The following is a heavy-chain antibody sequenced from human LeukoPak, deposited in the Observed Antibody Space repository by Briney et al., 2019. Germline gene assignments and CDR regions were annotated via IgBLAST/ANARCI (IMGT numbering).Heavy chain of an antibody. CDR3: ARDELISGYDQEGAFDI. V-gene: IGHV4-39*07. D-gene: IGHD5-12*01. CDR2: IYYTGTT. CDR1: AGSISSSGYF. Sequence: SETLSLTCTVSAGSISSSGYFWGWIRQPPEKGPEWTGTIYYTGTTYYNPSLKSRVTISVDTSKNQFSLKLSSVTAADTAVYYCARDELISGYDQEGAFDIWGQGTMVTVSS. J-gene: IGHJ3*02.